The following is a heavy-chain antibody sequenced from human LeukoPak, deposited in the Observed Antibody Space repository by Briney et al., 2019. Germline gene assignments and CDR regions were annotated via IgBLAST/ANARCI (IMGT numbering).Heavy chain of an antibody. CDR1: GFTFSSYG. CDR3: ARGGAVAGTFDY. J-gene: IGHJ4*02. D-gene: IGHD6-19*01. Sequence: GESLRLSCAASGFTFSSYGMHWVRQAPGKGLEWVAVIWYDGSNKYYADSVKGRFTISRDNSKNTLYLQMNSLRAEDTAVYYCARGGAVAGTFDYWGQGTLVTVSS. V-gene: IGHV3-33*01. CDR2: IWYDGSNK.